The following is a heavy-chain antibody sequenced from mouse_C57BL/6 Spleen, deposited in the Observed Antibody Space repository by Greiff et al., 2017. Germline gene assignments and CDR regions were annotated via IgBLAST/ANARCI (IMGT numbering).Heavy chain of an antibody. CDR2: IDPETGGT. D-gene: IGHD2-3*01. V-gene: IGHV1-15*01. CDR3: TRWRWLLPYWYFDV. Sequence: QVQLKESGAELVRPGASVTLSCKASGYTFTDYEMHWVKQTPVHGLEWIGAIDPETGGTAYNQKFKGKAILTADKSSSTAYMERRSLTSEDSAVYYCTRWRWLLPYWYFDVWGTGTTVTVSS. J-gene: IGHJ1*03. CDR1: GYTFTDYE.